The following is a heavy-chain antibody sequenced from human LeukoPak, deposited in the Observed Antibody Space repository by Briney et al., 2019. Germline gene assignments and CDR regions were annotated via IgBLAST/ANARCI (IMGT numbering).Heavy chain of an antibody. CDR3: ARDRVKKPSGNYQYYGMDV. V-gene: IGHV1-8*01. Sequence: ASVKVSCKASGYSFTSYDINWVRQATGQGLEWMGWMNPNSGNTGYAQKLQGRVTMTTDTSTSTVYMELRSLRSDDTAVYYCARDRVKKPSGNYQYYGMDVWGQGTTVTVSS. CDR1: GYSFTSYD. CDR2: MNPNSGNT. J-gene: IGHJ6*02. D-gene: IGHD3-10*01.